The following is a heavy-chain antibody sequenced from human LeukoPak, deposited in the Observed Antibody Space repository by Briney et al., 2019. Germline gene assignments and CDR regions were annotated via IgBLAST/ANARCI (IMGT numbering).Heavy chain of an antibody. J-gene: IGHJ4*02. CDR3: ARLTVTYAYY. V-gene: IGHV3-53*01. CDR2: IYSGGST. CDR1: GFTFSSYS. Sequence: PGGSLRLXCAASGFTFSSYSMNWGRQAPGKGLEWVSVIYSGGSTYYADSVKGRFTISRDNSKNTLYLQMNSLRAEDTAVYYCARLTVTYAYYWGQGTLVTVSS. D-gene: IGHD4-17*01.